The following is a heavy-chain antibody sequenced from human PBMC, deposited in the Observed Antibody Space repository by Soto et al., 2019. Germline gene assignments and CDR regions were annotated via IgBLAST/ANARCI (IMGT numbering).Heavy chain of an antibody. D-gene: IGHD4-17*01. V-gene: IGHV4-59*01. CDR3: ARSPPTVTAFDI. CDR2: IHSSGSS. Sequence: ATLSLTCTVSGGTIMGYYWSWIRQPPGKGLEWVGYIHSSGSSKQDSSLKRPVTISIDTSRNQVSLKLSSVTAADTAVYYCARSPPTVTAFDIWGQGTMVTVSS. J-gene: IGHJ3*02. CDR1: GGTIMGYY.